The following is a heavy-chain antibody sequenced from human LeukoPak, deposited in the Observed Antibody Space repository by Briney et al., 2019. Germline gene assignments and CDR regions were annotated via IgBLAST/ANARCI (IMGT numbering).Heavy chain of an antibody. CDR2: INHSGST. V-gene: IGHV4-34*01. J-gene: IGHJ4*02. Sequence: SETLSLTCIVSGGSISSYYWSWIRQPPGKGLEWIGEINHSGSTNYNPSLKRRVTISVDTSKNQFSLKLSSVTAADTAVYYCASITMVREGYWGQGTLVTVSS. D-gene: IGHD3-10*01. CDR1: GGSISSYY. CDR3: ASITMVREGY.